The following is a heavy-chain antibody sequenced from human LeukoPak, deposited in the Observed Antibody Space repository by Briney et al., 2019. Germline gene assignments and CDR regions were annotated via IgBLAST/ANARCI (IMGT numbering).Heavy chain of an antibody. CDR3: ARGEAAAPRLMGY. D-gene: IGHD6-13*01. J-gene: IGHJ4*02. V-gene: IGHV1/OR15-1*01. CDR1: GYIFTDYY. Sequence: GASVKVSCKASGYIFTDYYMHWVRQAPGQELGWMGRINPNSGGTNYAQKFQGRVTMTRDTSISTAYTELSSLRSEDTATYYCARGEAAAPRLMGYWGQGTLVTVSS. CDR2: INPNSGGT.